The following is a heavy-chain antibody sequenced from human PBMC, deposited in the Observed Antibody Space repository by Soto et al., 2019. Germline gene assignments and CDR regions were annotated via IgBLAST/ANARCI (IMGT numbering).Heavy chain of an antibody. V-gene: IGHV1-8*01. CDR1: GYTFTSYD. CDR3: ARGMGGYGYNWFDP. J-gene: IGHJ5*02. D-gene: IGHD6-25*01. CDR2: MNPNSGNT. Sequence: ASVKVSCKASGYTFTSYDINWVRQATGQGLQWMGWMNPNSGNTGYAQKFQGRVTMTRNTSISTAYMELSSLRSEDTAVYYCARGMGGYGYNWFDPWGQGTLVTVSS.